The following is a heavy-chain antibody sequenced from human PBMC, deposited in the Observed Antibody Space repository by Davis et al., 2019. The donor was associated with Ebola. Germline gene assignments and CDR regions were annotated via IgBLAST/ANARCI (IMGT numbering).Heavy chain of an antibody. CDR3: AGIAAIGSY. J-gene: IGHJ4*02. D-gene: IGHD3-10*01. CDR1: GGSFSDYY. CDR2: ISHRGST. Sequence: MPGGSLRLSCAVYGGSFSDYYWTWIRQPPGKGLEWIGEISHRGSTNYNPSLKSRVIISVDTSKNQFSLKLTSVTAADTAVYSCAGIAAIGSYWGQGALVTVSS. V-gene: IGHV4-34*01.